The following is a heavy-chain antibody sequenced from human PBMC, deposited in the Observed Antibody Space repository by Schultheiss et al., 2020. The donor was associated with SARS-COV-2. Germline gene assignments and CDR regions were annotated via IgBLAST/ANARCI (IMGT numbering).Heavy chain of an antibody. Sequence: GGSLRLSCAASGFTFSSYSMNWVRQAPGKGLEWVSSISSSSSFIYYADSVKGRFTISRDNAKNSVYLQMNSLRAEDTAVYFCARDPSGTYDPYFDYWGQGTLVTVSS. CDR3: ARDPSGTYDPYFDY. CDR1: GFTFSSYS. V-gene: IGHV3-21*01. D-gene: IGHD1-26*01. J-gene: IGHJ4*02. CDR2: ISSSSSFI.